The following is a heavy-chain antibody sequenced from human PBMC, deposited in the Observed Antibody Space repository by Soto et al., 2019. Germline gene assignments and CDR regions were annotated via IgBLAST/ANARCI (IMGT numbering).Heavy chain of an antibody. V-gene: IGHV4-39*07. J-gene: IGHJ4*02. CDR3: PRDKITGLLDY. Sequence: SETLSLTCTVSGGSISSGSYYWSWIRQPPGKGLEWIGEINHSGSTNYNPSLKSRVTISVDTSKNQFSLKLTSVTAADTAVYYCPRDKITGLLDYWGQGTLVTVS. CDR1: GGSISSGSYY. CDR2: INHSGST. D-gene: IGHD1-1*01.